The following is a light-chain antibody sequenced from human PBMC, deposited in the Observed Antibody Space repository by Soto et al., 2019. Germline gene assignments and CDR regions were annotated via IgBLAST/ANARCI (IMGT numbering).Light chain of an antibody. V-gene: IGKV3-11*01. J-gene: IGKJ2*01. CDR1: QSVSSY. Sequence: EIVLTQFPATLSLSPGERATLSCRASQSVSSYLAWYQQKPGQAPRLLIYDISNRATGIPARFIGSESGTDFTLTISRLGPEDSAVYYCQQRNAWPRNTFGQGTKLEI. CDR2: DIS. CDR3: QQRNAWPRNT.